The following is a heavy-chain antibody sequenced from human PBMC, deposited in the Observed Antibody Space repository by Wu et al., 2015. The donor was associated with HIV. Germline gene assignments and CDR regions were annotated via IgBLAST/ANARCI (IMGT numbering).Heavy chain of an antibody. J-gene: IGHJ4*02. Sequence: QVHLVQSGPEVKKPGASVKVSCRTSGYTFTNYGFSWVRQAPGQGLEWMGWISAYNANTNYAQKLQGRVTMTTDTSTTTAYMELRSLRSDDTAIYYCARDSLSKLGIRYFDYWGQGTLVTVSS. D-gene: IGHD7-27*01. CDR1: GYTFTNYG. CDR3: ARDSLSKLGIRYFDY. CDR2: ISAYNANT. V-gene: IGHV1-18*01.